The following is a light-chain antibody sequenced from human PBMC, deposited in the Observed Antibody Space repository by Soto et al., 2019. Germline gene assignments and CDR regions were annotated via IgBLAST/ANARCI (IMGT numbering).Light chain of an antibody. CDR2: LNSDGSH. J-gene: IGLJ2*01. Sequence: QPVLTQSPSASASLGASVKLTCTLSSGHSSYAIAWHQQQPEKGPRYLMKLNSDGSHSKGDGIPDRFSGSSSGAERYLPISSLQYEDEADYYCQTWGTGIQVFGGGTKLTVL. CDR1: SGHSSYA. V-gene: IGLV4-69*01. CDR3: QTWGTGIQV.